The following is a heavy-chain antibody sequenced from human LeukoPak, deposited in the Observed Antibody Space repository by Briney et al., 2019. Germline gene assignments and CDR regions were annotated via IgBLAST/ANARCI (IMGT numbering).Heavy chain of an antibody. J-gene: IGHJ4*02. D-gene: IGHD5-24*01. CDR2: IGGSGGST. CDR1: GLTFSSYA. CDR3: AKDRDGYMGAFDY. V-gene: IGHV3-23*01. Sequence: PGGSLRLSCAASGLTFSSYAMSWVRQAPGKGLEWVSAIGGSGGSTNYADSVEGRFTISRDNSKNTLYLQMNSLRPEDTALYNCAKDRDGYMGAFDYWGQGTLVTVSS.